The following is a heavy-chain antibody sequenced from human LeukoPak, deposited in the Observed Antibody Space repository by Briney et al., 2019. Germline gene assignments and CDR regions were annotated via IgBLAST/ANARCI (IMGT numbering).Heavy chain of an antibody. D-gene: IGHD2-15*01. CDR2: ISSSSSYI. CDR3: ARSVPAARAYDAFDI. J-gene: IGHJ3*02. CDR1: GFTFSSYS. Sequence: GGSLRLSCAASGFTFSSYSMNWVRQAPGKGLEWVSSISSSSSYIYHADSVKGRFTISRDNARNSLYLQMNSLRAEDTAVYYCARSVPAARAYDAFDIWGQGTMVTVSS. V-gene: IGHV3-21*01.